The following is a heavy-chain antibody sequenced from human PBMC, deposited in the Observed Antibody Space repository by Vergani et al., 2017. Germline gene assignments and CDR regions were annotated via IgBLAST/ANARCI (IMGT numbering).Heavy chain of an antibody. CDR3: ARGIRISAYNWFDP. D-gene: IGHD3-9*01. CDR2: MNPNSGNT. V-gene: IGHV1-8*01. CDR1: GYTFTSYD. Sequence: QVQLVQSGAEVKKPGASVKVSCKASGYTFTSYDINWVRQATGQGLEWMVWMNPNSGNTGYAQKFQGRVTMTRNTSISTAYMDLGSLRSEDTAVYYCARGIRISAYNWFDPWGQGTLVTVSS. J-gene: IGHJ5*02.